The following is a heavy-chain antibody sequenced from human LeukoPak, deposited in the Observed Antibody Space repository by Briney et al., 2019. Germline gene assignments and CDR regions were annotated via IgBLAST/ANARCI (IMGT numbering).Heavy chain of an antibody. D-gene: IGHD3-22*01. Sequence: SETLSLTCAVSGYSISSGYYWGWIRQPPGKGLEWIGSIYHSGSTYYNPSLKSRVTISVDTSKNQLSLKLSSVTAADTAVYYCARDLGDYYDSSGYYYFDYWGQGTLVTVSS. J-gene: IGHJ4*02. CDR1: GYSISSGYY. CDR2: IYHSGST. V-gene: IGHV4-38-2*02. CDR3: ARDLGDYYDSSGYYYFDY.